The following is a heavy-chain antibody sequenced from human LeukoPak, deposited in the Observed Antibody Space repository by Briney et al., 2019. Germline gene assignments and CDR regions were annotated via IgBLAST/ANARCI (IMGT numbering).Heavy chain of an antibody. CDR2: MYYSGSN. CDR3: ARPAYRGSYFDAFDI. D-gene: IGHD1-26*01. J-gene: IGHJ3*02. Sequence: PSVTLSLTCTVSGGSISSSSYYWGWIRQPPGKGLEWIWSMYYSGSNYYNPSLKSRVTISVDTSKNKFSLKLNSVTAADTAVYYCARPAYRGSYFDAFDIWGQGTMVTVSS. V-gene: IGHV4-39*01. CDR1: GGSISSSSYY.